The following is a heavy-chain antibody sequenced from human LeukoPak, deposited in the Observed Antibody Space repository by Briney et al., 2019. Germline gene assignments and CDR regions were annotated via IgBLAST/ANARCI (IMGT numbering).Heavy chain of an antibody. CDR3: AGNSPGYYHYGMDV. V-gene: IGHV3-53*01. CDR1: GFTFSDYY. J-gene: IGHJ6*02. D-gene: IGHD2/OR15-2a*01. CDR2: IYSGGST. Sequence: GGSLRLSCAASGFTFSDYYMSWIRQAPGKGLEWVSVIYSGGSTYYADSVKGRFTISRDNSKNTLYLQMNSLRAEDTAVYYCAGNSPGYYHYGMDVWGQGTTVTVSS.